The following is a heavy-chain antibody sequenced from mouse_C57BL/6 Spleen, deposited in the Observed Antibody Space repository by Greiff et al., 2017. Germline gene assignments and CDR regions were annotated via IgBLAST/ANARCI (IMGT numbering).Heavy chain of an antibody. Sequence: VKLQESGAELVKPGASVKISCKASGYAFSSYWMNWVMQRPGKGLEWIGQIYPGDGDTNYNGTFKGKATLTADKSSSTAYMQLSSLTSEDSAVYFCGREYYDDPSFAYWGQGTLVTVSA. D-gene: IGHD2-4*01. CDR1: GYAFSSYW. J-gene: IGHJ3*01. CDR3: GREYYDDPSFAY. V-gene: IGHV1-80*01. CDR2: IYPGDGDT.